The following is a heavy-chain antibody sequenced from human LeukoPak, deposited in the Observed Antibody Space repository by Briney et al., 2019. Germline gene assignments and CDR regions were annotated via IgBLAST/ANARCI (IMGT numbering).Heavy chain of an antibody. CDR2: ISGSGGST. J-gene: IGHJ6*03. Sequence: GGSPRLSCAASGFTFSSYAMSWVRQAPGKGLEWVSAISGSGGSTYYADSVKGRFTISRDNSKNTLYLQMNSLRAEDTAVYYCAKGYSSGRFHYYYYMDVWGKGTTVTVSS. V-gene: IGHV3-23*01. CDR1: GFTFSSYA. D-gene: IGHD6-19*01. CDR3: AKGYSSGRFHYYYYMDV.